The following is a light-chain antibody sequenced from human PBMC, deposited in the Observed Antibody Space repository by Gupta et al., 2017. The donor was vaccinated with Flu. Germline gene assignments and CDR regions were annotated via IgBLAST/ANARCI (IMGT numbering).Light chain of an antibody. Sequence: QSALTPPPSASGSPGQAVTISCSGTTSDVGGYNYVSWYQQHPGKAPKLMLYEVTKRPSGVPDRFSGSKSDNTASLTVSGLQAEDEADYYCSSYAATTLVIFGGGTKLTVL. J-gene: IGLJ2*01. CDR2: EVT. CDR1: TSDVGGYNY. CDR3: SSYAATTLVI. V-gene: IGLV2-8*01.